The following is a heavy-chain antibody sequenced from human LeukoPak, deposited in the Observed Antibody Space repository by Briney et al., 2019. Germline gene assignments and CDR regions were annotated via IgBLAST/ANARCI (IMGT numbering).Heavy chain of an antibody. CDR2: IGYDGINE. CDR1: GFTFSSYG. CDR3: ARDFYCSRTSCYAPSFDY. V-gene: IGHV3-33*01. D-gene: IGHD2-2*01. J-gene: IGHJ4*02. Sequence: PGRSLRLSCAASGFTFSSYGMHWVRQAPGKGLEWVALIGYDGINEYYADSVKGRFTISRDNSKNTLYLQMKSPRAEDTAVYYCARDFYCSRTSCYAPSFDYWGQGTLVTVSS.